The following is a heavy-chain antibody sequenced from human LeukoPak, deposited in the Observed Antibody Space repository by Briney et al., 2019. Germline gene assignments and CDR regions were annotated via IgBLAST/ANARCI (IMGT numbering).Heavy chain of an antibody. CDR2: IYHSGST. CDR1: GGSISSGGYS. D-gene: IGHD2-2*01. J-gene: IGHJ5*02. Sequence: TLSLTCAVSGGSISSGGYSWSWIRQPPGTGLEWIGYIYHSGSTYYNPSLKSRVTISVDRSKNQFSLKLSSVTAADTAVYYCARGGPAALNWFDPWGQGTLVTVSS. V-gene: IGHV4-30-2*01. CDR3: ARGGPAALNWFDP.